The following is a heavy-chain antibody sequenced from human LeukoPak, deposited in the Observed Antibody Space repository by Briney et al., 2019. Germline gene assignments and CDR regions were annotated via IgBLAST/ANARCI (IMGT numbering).Heavy chain of an antibody. V-gene: IGHV4-59*01. D-gene: IGHD2-2*01. CDR1: GGSTSSYY. CDR2: IYYSGST. CDR3: ARVSPYCSSTSCYSYYYYMDV. J-gene: IGHJ6*03. Sequence: SETLSLTCTVSGGSTSSYYWSWIRQPPGKGLEWIGYIYYSGSTNYNPSLKSRVTISVDTSKNQFSLKLSSVTAADTAVYYCARVSPYCSSTSCYSYYYYMDVWGKGTTVTVSS.